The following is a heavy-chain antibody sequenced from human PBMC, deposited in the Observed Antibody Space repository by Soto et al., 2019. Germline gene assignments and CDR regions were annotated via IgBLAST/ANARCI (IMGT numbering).Heavy chain of an antibody. V-gene: IGHV3-23*01. CDR3: AIGEWLSTSYFDS. D-gene: IGHD3-3*01. Sequence: EVQLLESGGRLVQPGGSLRLSCAASGFTFTSFAMSWVRQAPGKGLEWVSGISGSGGATYYADSVQGRFTISRDNSKSTLYLQMTSLTAEDTAVYYCAIGEWLSTSYFDSWGQRTLLTVSS. CDR1: GFTFTSFA. J-gene: IGHJ4*02. CDR2: ISGSGGAT.